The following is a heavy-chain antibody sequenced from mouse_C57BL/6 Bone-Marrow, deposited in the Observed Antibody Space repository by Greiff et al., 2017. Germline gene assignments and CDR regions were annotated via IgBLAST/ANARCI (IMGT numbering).Heavy chain of an antibody. J-gene: IGHJ2*01. CDR2: IDPSDSYT. CDR3: ARLRQLPYYFDY. Sequence: QVQLQQPGAELVKPGASVTLSCKASGYTFTSYWMQWVKQRPGQGLEWIGEIDPSDSYTNYNQKFKGKATLTVYTSSSTAYMQLSSLTSEDSAVYYCARLRQLPYYFDYWGQGTTLTVSS. D-gene: IGHD6-1*01. CDR1: GYTFTSYW. V-gene: IGHV1-50*01.